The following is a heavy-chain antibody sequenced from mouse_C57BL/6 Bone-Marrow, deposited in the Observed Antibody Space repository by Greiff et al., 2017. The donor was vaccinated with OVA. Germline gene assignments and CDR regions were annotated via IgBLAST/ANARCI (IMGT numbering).Heavy chain of an antibody. V-gene: IGHV3-6*01. CDR2: ISYDGSN. D-gene: IGHD2-3*01. J-gene: IGHJ2*01. CDR3: AREDGYYLDY. Sequence: EVQVVESGPGLVKPSQSLSLTCSVTGYSITSGYYWNWIRQFPGNKLEWMGYISYDGSNNYNPSLKNRISITRDTSKNQFFLKLNSVTTEDTATYYCAREDGYYLDYWGPGTTLTVSS. CDR1: GYSITSGYY.